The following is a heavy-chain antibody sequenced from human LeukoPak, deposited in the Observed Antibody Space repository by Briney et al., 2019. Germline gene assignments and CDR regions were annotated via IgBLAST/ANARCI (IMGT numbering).Heavy chain of an antibody. CDR1: GFTFSSSS. V-gene: IGHV1-58*02. CDR2: IVVGSGNT. D-gene: IGHD5-12*01. Sequence: GTSVNVSCKASGFTFSSSSMQWVRHARGQRLEWIGWIVVGSGNTNYAQKFQERVTITRDMSTSTAYMELSSLRSEDTAVYYCAAGRRGNGAFDVWGQGTMVTVSS. CDR3: AAGRRGNGAFDV. J-gene: IGHJ3*01.